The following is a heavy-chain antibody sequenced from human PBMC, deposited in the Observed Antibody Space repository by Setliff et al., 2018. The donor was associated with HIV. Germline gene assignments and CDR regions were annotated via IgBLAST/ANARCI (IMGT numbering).Heavy chain of an antibody. D-gene: IGHD6-19*01. CDR2: IYYSGST. CDR1: VDAISRYD. CDR3: ARSISSGWYYGYFDY. V-gene: IGHV4-59*01. Sequence: SETLSLTCSVSVDAISRYDWSWIRQPPGKGLEWIGYIYYSGSTNYNPSLKSRVTISVDASKGQLTLNLNSVTAADTAVYYCARSISSGWYYGYFDYWGQGTLVTVSS. J-gene: IGHJ4*02.